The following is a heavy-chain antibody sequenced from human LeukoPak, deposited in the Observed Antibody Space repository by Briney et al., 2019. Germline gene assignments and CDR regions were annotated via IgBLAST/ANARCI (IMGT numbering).Heavy chain of an antibody. J-gene: IGHJ4*02. CDR2: INGSGGST. V-gene: IGHV3-23*01. Sequence: GGSLRLSCAASGFTFSSYAMSWVPQAPGKGLEWVSAINGSGGSTYYADSMKGRFTIYRDNSKNTLDLQMNSLRAEDTAVYYCAKLALYYGSGSYFDYWGQGTLVTVSS. D-gene: IGHD3-10*01. CDR3: AKLALYYGSGSYFDY. CDR1: GFTFSSYA.